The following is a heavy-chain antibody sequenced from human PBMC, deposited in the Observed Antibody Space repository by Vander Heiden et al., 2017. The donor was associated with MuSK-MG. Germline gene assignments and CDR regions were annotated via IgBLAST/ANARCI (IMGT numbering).Heavy chain of an antibody. CDR1: GFNFSSYA. D-gene: IGHD5-18*01. Sequence: EVQLLESGGGLVQPGGFLRLSCAASGFNFSSYAMSWVRQAPGKGLEWVSAISGSGGSTYYADSVKGRFTISRDNSKNTLYLQMNSLRAEDTAVYYCAKGAGGYSSSLVEDYWGQGTLVTVSS. J-gene: IGHJ4*02. CDR3: AKGAGGYSSSLVEDY. CDR2: ISGSGGST. V-gene: IGHV3-23*01.